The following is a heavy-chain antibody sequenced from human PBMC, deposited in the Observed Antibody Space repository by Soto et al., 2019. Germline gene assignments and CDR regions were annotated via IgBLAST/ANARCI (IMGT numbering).Heavy chain of an antibody. Sequence: SETLSLTCAVYGGSFSGYYWSWIRQPPGKGLEWIGEINHSGSTNYNPSLKSRVTKSVDTSKNQFSLKLSSVTAADTAVYYCARTYYDFWSGYFRYFDYWGQGTLVTVSS. J-gene: IGHJ4*02. V-gene: IGHV4-34*01. CDR3: ARTYYDFWSGYFRYFDY. D-gene: IGHD3-3*01. CDR1: GGSFSGYY. CDR2: INHSGST.